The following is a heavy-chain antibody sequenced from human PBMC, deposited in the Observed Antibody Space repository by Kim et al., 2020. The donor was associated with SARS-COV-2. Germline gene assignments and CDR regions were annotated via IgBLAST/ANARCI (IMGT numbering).Heavy chain of an antibody. CDR3: ARDQGRVGSSGYYDY. J-gene: IGHJ4*02. CDR1: GYTFTSYY. D-gene: IGHD3-22*01. CDR2: INPSGGST. V-gene: IGHV1-46*01. Sequence: ASVKVSCKASGYTFTSYYMHWVRQAPGQGLEWMGIINPSGGSTSYAQKFQGRVTMTRDTSTSTVYMELSSLRSEDTAVYYCARDQGRVGSSGYYDYWGQGTLVTVSS.